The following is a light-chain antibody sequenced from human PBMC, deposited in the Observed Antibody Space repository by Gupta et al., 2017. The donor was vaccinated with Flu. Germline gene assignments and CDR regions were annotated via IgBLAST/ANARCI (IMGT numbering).Light chain of an antibody. J-gene: IGLJ3*02. Sequence: QSALTQPCPVSWSPGQSVPSPCTGTSSDVGGYHSVSWYQQLPGKAPKLMFYDITQRPSEVPDRFSGSNSGNAASLTISGLQAEDEADYCCCSYAATYWVFGGGTKLTVL. CDR3: CSYAATYWV. CDR1: SSDVGGYHS. V-gene: IGLV2-11*01. CDR2: DIT.